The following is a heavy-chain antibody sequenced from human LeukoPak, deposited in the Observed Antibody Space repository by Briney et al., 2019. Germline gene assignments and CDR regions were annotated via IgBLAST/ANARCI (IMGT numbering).Heavy chain of an antibody. Sequence: GGSLRLSCAASGFTFRNYAMNWVRQAPGKGLEWVSVFSGRGSIYYTDSVKGRFTISRDNSKNMLYLHMHSLRAEDTAIYYCAKSIEWDLQGDFYFDYWGQGALATVSS. V-gene: IGHV3-23*01. CDR1: GFTFRNYA. D-gene: IGHD5-12*01. CDR2: FSGRGSI. J-gene: IGHJ4*02. CDR3: AKSIEWDLQGDFYFDY.